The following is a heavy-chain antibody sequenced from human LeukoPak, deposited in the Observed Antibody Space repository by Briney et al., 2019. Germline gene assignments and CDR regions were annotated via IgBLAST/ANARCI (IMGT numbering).Heavy chain of an antibody. Sequence: GRSLRLSCAASGFTFSTYTMNWVRQAPGQGLKWFSSISTSSNYIYYADSVKRRFTISRDNAKNSLYLQMNSLRAEDTAVYYCARPRAGSGNYYCADYWGQGTLVTVSS. CDR3: ARPRAGSGNYYCADY. J-gene: IGHJ4*02. CDR1: GFTFSTYT. V-gene: IGHV3-21*01. D-gene: IGHD3-10*01. CDR2: ISTSSNYI.